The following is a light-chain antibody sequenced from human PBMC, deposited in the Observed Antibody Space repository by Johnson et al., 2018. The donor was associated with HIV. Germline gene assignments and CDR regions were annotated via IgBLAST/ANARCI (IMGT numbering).Light chain of an antibody. CDR2: DNN. CDR3: GTWDSSLSAYV. V-gene: IGLV1-51*01. Sequence: QSLLTQPPSVSAAPGQKVTISCSGSSSDMGNYAVSWYQQLPGTAPKLLIFDNNKRPSGIPDRFSGSKSGTSATLGITGLQTGDEADYYCGTWDSSLSAYVFGTGTKI. J-gene: IGLJ1*01. CDR1: SSDMGNYA.